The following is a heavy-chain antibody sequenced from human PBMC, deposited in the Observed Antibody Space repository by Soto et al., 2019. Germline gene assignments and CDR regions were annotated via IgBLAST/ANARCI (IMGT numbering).Heavy chain of an antibody. CDR1: GDSIISSKW. CDR3: ATVHPYYEEGGYYHWDY. CDR2: IYHSGTS. D-gene: IGHD3-22*01. Sequence: SETLSLTCTVSGDSIISSKWWSWVRQPPGKGLEWIGEIYHSGTSNYNPSLKSRVIMSVDKSKNQFFLKLSSLTAADTAVYYCATVHPYYEEGGYYHWDYWGQGTLVTVSS. J-gene: IGHJ4*01. V-gene: IGHV4-4*02.